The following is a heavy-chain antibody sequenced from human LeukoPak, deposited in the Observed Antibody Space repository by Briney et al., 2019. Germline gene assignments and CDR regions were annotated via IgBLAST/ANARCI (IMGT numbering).Heavy chain of an antibody. CDR3: VRDWDHFDFDS. D-gene: IGHD3-9*01. Sequence: GGSLRLSCAASGFTFSNHWMHWVRQAPGKGLVWVSRIKGDGSHTIYADSVKGRFTISRDNAKYTLYLQMRSLRAEDTAVYYCVRDWDHFDFDSWGQGTLVTVSS. V-gene: IGHV3-74*01. J-gene: IGHJ5*01. CDR2: IKGDGSHT. CDR1: GFTFSNHW.